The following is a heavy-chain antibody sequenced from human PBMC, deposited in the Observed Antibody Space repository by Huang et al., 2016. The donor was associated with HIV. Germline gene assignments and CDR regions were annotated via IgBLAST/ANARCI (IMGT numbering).Heavy chain of an antibody. CDR3: ARLTSGWYQDY. J-gene: IGHJ4*02. D-gene: IGHD6-19*01. Sequence: QVQLVQSGPEVKKPGASVKVSCQTSGYIFSNYDINWVRQAPGQGLKWMGWLNPNSGKTAYGQNFHGRVTLTRSTSTGAAYMVLNSLTSQDTAVYYCARLTSGWYQDYWGQGTLVTVSS. V-gene: IGHV1-8*01. CDR2: LNPNSGKT. CDR1: GYIFSNYD.